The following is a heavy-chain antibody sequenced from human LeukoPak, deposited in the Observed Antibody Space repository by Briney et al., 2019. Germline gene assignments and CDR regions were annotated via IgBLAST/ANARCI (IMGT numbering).Heavy chain of an antibody. D-gene: IGHD5-18*01. CDR3: ARQVYNYGHLPYYFDY. V-gene: IGHV4-39*01. CDR1: GGSISSRSYY. J-gene: IGHJ4*02. CDR2: IYYIGST. Sequence: SETLSLTCTVSGGSISSRSYYWGWIRQPPGKGLEWIGNIYYIGSTYYNASLKSRVTISVDTSESQFSLKLKSMTAADTAVYYCARQVYNYGHLPYYFDYWGQGTLVTVSS.